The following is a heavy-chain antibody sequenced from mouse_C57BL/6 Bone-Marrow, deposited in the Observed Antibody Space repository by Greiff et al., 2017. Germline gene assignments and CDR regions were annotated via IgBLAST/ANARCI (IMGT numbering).Heavy chain of an antibody. CDR1: GYTFTSYW. CDR2: IDPSDSYT. Sequence: QVQLQQPGAELVMPGASVKLSCKASGYTFTSYWMHWVKQRPGQGLEWIGEIDPSDSYTNYNQKFKGKSTLTVYKSSSTAYMQLSSLTSEDSAVYYCARSGDYDWFAYWGQGTLVTVSA. J-gene: IGHJ3*01. D-gene: IGHD2-4*01. V-gene: IGHV1-69*01. CDR3: ARSGDYDWFAY.